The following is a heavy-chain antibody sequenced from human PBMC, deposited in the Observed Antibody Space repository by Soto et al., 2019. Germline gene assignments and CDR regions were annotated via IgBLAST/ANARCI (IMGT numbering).Heavy chain of an antibody. CDR3: AKEPTMIPRPRDY. D-gene: IGHD3-22*01. CDR2: IRSKGYGGTT. Sequence: PGGSLRLSCTGSGFTFGDFGMSWFRQAPGKGLEWLSFIRSKGYGGTTESAASVRGRFITSRDDSKSIAYLQMNSLRAEDTAVYYCAKEPTMIPRPRDYWGQGTLVTVSS. CDR1: GFTFGDFG. V-gene: IGHV3-49*03. J-gene: IGHJ4*02.